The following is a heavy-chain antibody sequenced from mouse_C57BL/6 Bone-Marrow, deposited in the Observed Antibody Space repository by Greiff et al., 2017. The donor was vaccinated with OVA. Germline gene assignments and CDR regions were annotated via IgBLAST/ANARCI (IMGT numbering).Heavy chain of an antibody. Sequence: VQLQQSGPELVKPGASVKIPCKASGYTFTDYNMDWVKQSHGKSLEWIGDINPNNGGTIYNQKFKGKATLTVDKSSSTAYMELRSLTSEDTAVYYCARRELGYGSSYRYYFDYWGQGTTLTVSS. D-gene: IGHD1-1*01. CDR2: INPNNGGT. V-gene: IGHV1-18*01. CDR1: GYTFTDYN. J-gene: IGHJ2*01. CDR3: ARRELGYGSSYRYYFDY.